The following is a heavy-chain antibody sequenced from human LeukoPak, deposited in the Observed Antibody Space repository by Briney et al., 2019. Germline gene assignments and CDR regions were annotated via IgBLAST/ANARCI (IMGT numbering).Heavy chain of an antibody. V-gene: IGHV3-21*01. D-gene: IGHD4-17*01. Sequence: PGGSLRLSCAASGFTFSTYSMNWVRQAPGKGLEWVSSISSGSSYIYYADSLKGRITISRDNSKNTLYLQMGSLRAEDMAVYYCTRATTYYYEYWGQGTLVTVSS. CDR2: ISSGSSYI. J-gene: IGHJ4*02. CDR1: GFTFSTYS. CDR3: TRATTYYYEY.